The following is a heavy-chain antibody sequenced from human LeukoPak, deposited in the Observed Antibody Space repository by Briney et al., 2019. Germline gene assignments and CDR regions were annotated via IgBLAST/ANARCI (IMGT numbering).Heavy chain of an antibody. CDR1: GYTFTIYD. J-gene: IGHJ6*03. CDR3: AADYPRLYYYYMDV. V-gene: IGHV1-58*02. D-gene: IGHD6-25*01. CDR2: IVVGSGNT. Sequence: SVKVSCTASGYTFTIYDINWVRQATGQGLEWIGWIVVGSGNTNYAQKFQERVTITRDMSTSTAYMELSSLRSEDTAVYYCAADYPRLYYYYMDVWGKGTTVTVSS.